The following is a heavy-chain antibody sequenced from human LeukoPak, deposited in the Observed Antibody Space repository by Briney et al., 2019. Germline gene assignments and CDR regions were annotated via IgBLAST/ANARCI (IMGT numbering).Heavy chain of an antibody. V-gene: IGHV3-23*01. CDR2: ISGSGGST. J-gene: IGHJ4*02. D-gene: IGHD3-22*01. Sequence: GGSLRLSCAASGFTFSSYAMSWVRQAPGKGLEWVSAISGSGGSTYYADSVKGRFTISRDNSKNTLYLQMNSLRAEDTAVYYCASPPSDYYDSSGYYSPPFDYWGRGTLVTVSS. CDR1: GFTFSSYA. CDR3: ASPPSDYYDSSGYYSPPFDY.